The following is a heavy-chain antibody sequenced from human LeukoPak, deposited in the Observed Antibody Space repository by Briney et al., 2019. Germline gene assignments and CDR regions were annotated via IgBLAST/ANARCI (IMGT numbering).Heavy chain of an antibody. CDR1: GDILSSYSAA. CDR3: ARSGGHDAFDI. Sequence: SQTLSLTCALSGDILSSYSAAWSWIRQSPSRGLEWLGRTYYGSKWYNDYAVSVKSRITINPDTSKNQFSLQLTSVTPEDTAVYYCARSGGHDAFDIWGQGTMVTVSS. D-gene: IGHD4-23*01. J-gene: IGHJ3*02. V-gene: IGHV6-1*01. CDR2: TYYGSKWYN.